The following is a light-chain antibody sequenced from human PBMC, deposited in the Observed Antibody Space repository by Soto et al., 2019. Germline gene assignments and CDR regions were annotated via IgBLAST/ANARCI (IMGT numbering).Light chain of an antibody. CDR2: DAS. CDR3: QQYNSYST. V-gene: IGKV1-5*01. CDR1: QSISSW. Sequence: DIQMTQSPSTLSASVGDRVTITCRASQSISSWLAWYQQKPGKAPKLLIYDASSLESGVPSRFSGSGSGTEITLTIRSLQPDDFTTYYGQQYNSYSTFGQGTKVEIK. J-gene: IGKJ1*01.